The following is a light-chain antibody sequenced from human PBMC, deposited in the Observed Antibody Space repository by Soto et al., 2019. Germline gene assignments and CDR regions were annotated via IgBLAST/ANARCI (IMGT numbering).Light chain of an antibody. J-gene: IGKJ1*01. Sequence: EIVLTQSPGTLSLSLGERGTLSCRASQRFGSSNLAWYQQKPGQAPRLLIYGASSRATGIPDRFSGSGSGTDFTLTISRLEPEDFAVYFCQQYDNSLWTFGQGTKVDIK. CDR2: GAS. CDR1: QRFGSSN. CDR3: QQYDNSLWT. V-gene: IGKV3-20*01.